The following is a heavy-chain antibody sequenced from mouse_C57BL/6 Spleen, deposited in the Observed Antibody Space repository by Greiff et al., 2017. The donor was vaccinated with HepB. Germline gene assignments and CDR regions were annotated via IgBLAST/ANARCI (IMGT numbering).Heavy chain of an antibody. Sequence: QVQLKQSGAELMKPGASVKLSCKATGYTFTGYWIEWVKQRPGHGLEWIGEILPGSGSTNYNEKFKGKATFTADTSSNTAYMQLSSLTTEDSAIYYCARIYYDYDRFAYWGQGTLVTVSA. CDR1: GYTFTGYW. V-gene: IGHV1-9*01. CDR3: ARIYYDYDRFAY. D-gene: IGHD2-4*01. CDR2: ILPGSGST. J-gene: IGHJ3*01.